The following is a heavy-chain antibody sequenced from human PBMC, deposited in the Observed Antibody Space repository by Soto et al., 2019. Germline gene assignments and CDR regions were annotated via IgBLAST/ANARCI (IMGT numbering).Heavy chain of an antibody. CDR1: GGSISSYY. Sequence: ETLSLTCTVSGGSISSYYWSWIRQPPGKGLEWIGFIYNSGSTNYNPSLKSRVTISMDTSRNQFSLILSSVTAADTAVYYCARAPYGSGTKPYYFDYWGQGTLVTVSS. CDR3: ARAPYGSGTKPYYFDY. D-gene: IGHD3-10*01. V-gene: IGHV4-59*01. J-gene: IGHJ4*02. CDR2: IYNSGST.